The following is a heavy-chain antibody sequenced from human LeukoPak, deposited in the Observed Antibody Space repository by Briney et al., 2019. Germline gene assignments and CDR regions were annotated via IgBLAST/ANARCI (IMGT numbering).Heavy chain of an antibody. CDR2: ISSSSSYI. Sequence: GGSLRLSCAASGFTFSSYSMNWVRQAPGKGLEWVSSISSSSSYIYYADSVKGRFTISRDNAKNSLYLQMNSLRAEDTAVYYCARDRGVWELYDYWGQGTLVTVSS. CDR1: GFTFSSYS. V-gene: IGHV3-21*01. D-gene: IGHD1-26*01. J-gene: IGHJ4*02. CDR3: ARDRGVWELYDY.